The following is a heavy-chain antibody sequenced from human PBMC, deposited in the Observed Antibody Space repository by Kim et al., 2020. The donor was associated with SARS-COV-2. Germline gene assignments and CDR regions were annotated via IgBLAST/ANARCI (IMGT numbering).Heavy chain of an antibody. CDR3: ARGEFPDY. D-gene: IGHD3-16*01. J-gene: IGHJ4*02. CDR2: RT. V-gene: IGHV1-46*01. Sequence: RTSYGPKFQGRGTMPRDTSTSTVYMGLSSLSSEDTAVYYCARGEFPDYWGQGTLVTVSS.